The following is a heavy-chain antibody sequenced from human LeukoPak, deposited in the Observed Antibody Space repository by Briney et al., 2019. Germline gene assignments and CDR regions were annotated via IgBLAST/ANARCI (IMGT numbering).Heavy chain of an antibody. Sequence: SETLSLTCAVYGGSFSGYYWSWIRQPPGKGLEWIGEINHSGSTNYNPSLKSRVTISVDTSKNQFSLKLSSVTAADTAVYYCARETSSVNWFDPWGQGTLVTVSS. CDR3: ARETSSVNWFDP. J-gene: IGHJ5*02. D-gene: IGHD4-17*01. CDR2: INHSGST. CDR1: GGSFSGYY. V-gene: IGHV4-34*01.